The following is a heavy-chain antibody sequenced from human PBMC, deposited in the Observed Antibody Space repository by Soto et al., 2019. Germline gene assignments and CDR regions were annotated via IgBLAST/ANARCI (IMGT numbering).Heavy chain of an antibody. Sequence: DVQLLESGGALVQPGESLRLSCAASGFTFEKYWMTWARQAPGKGLELVANIKEDGSDKTYVDSVKGRFTVSRDNTKDFLFLQMNSLRDEDTAVYYCARGRSTDYWGQGTLVIASS. CDR2: IKEDGSDK. V-gene: IGHV3-7*01. CDR1: GFTFEKYW. CDR3: ARGRSTDY. J-gene: IGHJ4*02.